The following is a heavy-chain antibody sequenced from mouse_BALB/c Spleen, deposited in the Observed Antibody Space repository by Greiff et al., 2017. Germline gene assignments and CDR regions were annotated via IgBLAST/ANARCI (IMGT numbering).Heavy chain of an antibody. CDR2: IYPGDGDT. J-gene: IGHJ4*01. CDR1: GYTFTSYW. Sequence: QVQLQQSGAELARPGASVKLSCKASGYTFTSYWMQWVKQRPGQGLEWIGAIYPGDGDTRYTQKFKGKATLTADKSSSTAYMQLSSLASEDSAVYYCARMITTDYYAMDYWGQGTSVTVSS. V-gene: IGHV1-87*01. CDR3: ARMITTDYYAMDY. D-gene: IGHD2-4*01.